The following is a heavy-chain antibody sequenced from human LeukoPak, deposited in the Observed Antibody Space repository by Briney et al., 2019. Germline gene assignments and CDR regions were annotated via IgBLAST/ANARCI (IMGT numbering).Heavy chain of an antibody. Sequence: SETLSLTCAVYGGSFSGYYWSWIRQPPGKGLEWMWEINQSGTTNYNPSLKSRATISADTSKNQFSAKLRSVTAADTAVYYCARGRLVSPQPFDYWGQRTLVTVSS. CDR3: ARGRLVSPQPFDY. J-gene: IGHJ4*02. D-gene: IGHD6-6*01. CDR1: GGSFSGYY. V-gene: IGHV4-34*01. CDR2: INQSGTT.